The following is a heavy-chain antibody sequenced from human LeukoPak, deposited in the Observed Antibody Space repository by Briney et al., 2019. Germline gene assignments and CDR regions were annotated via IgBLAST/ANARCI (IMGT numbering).Heavy chain of an antibody. CDR3: ARAPHPYIVGAPFDY. V-gene: IGHV3-21*04. D-gene: IGHD1-26*01. CDR2: ISSSSSYI. J-gene: IGHJ4*02. Sequence: GGSLRLSCAASGFTFSSYSMNWVRQAPGKGLEWVSSISSSSSYIYYADSVKGRFTISRDNAKNSLYLQMNSLRAEDTALYYCARAPHPYIVGAPFDYWGQGTLVTVSS. CDR1: GFTFSSYS.